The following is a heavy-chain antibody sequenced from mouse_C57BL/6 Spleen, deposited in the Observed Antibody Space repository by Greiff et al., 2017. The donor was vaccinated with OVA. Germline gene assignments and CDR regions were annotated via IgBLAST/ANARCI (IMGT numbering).Heavy chain of an antibody. V-gene: IGHV14-1*01. Sequence: VQLQQSGAELVRPGASVKLSCTASGFNIKDYYMHWVKQRPEQGLEWIGRIDPEDGDTEYAPKFQGKATMTADTSSNTAYLQLSSLTSEDTAVDYWTTRGGLGGFAYWGQGTLVTVSA. J-gene: IGHJ3*01. CDR2: IDPEDGDT. CDR1: GFNIKDYY. CDR3: TTRGGLGGFAY. D-gene: IGHD2-4*01.